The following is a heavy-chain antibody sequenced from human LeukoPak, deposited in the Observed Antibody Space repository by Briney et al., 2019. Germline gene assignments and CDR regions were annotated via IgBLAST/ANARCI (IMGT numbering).Heavy chain of an antibody. CDR1: GFIVSSYE. V-gene: IGHV3-48*03. Sequence: GGSLRLSCAASGFIVSSYETGWVRQAPGKGLEWLSYINSGGTVYYADSVKGRFTFSRDNDKNSLYLHMNSLRAEDTALHYCARFSSTWYVAFDMWGQGTMVTVSS. J-gene: IGHJ3*02. CDR2: INSGGTV. CDR3: ARFSSTWYVAFDM. D-gene: IGHD6-13*01.